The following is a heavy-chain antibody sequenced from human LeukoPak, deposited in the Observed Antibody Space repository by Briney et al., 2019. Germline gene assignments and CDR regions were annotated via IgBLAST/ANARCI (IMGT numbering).Heavy chain of an antibody. Sequence: GGSLRLSCAASGFTFSCYAMSWVRQAPGKGLEWVSGISGSGGSTYYADSVKGRFTISRDNSKNTLYLQMSSLRAEDTAVYYCAKQRGPYYYYGMDVWGQGTTVTVSS. CDR3: AKQRGPYYYYGMDV. CDR1: GFTFSCYA. V-gene: IGHV3-23*01. CDR2: ISGSGGST. D-gene: IGHD1-1*01. J-gene: IGHJ6*02.